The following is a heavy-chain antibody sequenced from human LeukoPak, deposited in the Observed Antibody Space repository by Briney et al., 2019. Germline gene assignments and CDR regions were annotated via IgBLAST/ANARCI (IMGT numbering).Heavy chain of an antibody. J-gene: IGHJ5*02. D-gene: IGHD2-15*01. CDR1: GGSISSYY. CDR2: IYTSGST. Sequence: SETLSLTCTVSGGSISSYYWSWIRQPAGKGLDWIGRIYTSGSTNYNPSLKSRVHMSVDTSKNQFSLQLSSVPAADTAVYYCARWRVVVVAATHGWFDPWGQGTLVTVSS. CDR3: ARWRVVVVAATHGWFDP. V-gene: IGHV4-4*07.